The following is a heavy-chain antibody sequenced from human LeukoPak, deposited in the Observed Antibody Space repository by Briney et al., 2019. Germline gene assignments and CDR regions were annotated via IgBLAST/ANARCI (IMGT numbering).Heavy chain of an antibody. CDR3: ARDRDIYDSSGYLPDYFDY. V-gene: IGHV1-18*01. CDR2: ISAYDGNT. CDR1: GYTFTSYG. Sequence: ASVNVSCKASGYTFTSYGVTWVRQAPGQGLEWMGWISAYDGNTNYAQNVQGRVTMTRDMSTSTVYMELSSLRSEDTAVYYCARDRDIYDSSGYLPDYFDYWGQGTLVTVSS. D-gene: IGHD3-22*01. J-gene: IGHJ4*02.